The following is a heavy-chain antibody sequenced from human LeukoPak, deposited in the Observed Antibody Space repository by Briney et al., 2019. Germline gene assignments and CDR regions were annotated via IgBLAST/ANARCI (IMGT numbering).Heavy chain of an antibody. CDR2: ISSSSSYI. CDR1: GFTFSSYS. J-gene: IGHJ2*01. Sequence: PGGSLRLSCAASGFTFSSYSMNWVRQAPGKGLEWVSSISSSSSYIYYADSVKGRFTISRDNAKNSLYLQVNSLRAEDTAVYYCARVPHWYFDLWGRGTLVTVSS. V-gene: IGHV3-21*01. CDR3: ARVPHWYFDL.